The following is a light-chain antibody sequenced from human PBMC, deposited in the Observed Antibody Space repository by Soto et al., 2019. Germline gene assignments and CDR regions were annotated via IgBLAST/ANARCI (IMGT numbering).Light chain of an antibody. CDR1: QSVSNY. CDR3: QQRSGWPRT. CDR2: DAS. J-gene: IGKJ1*01. Sequence: EIVLTQSPATLSLSPGERATLSCRTSQSVSNYLAWYQQKPGQAPRLLMYDASNRATGIPARFSGSGSGTDFTLTFSSLEPEDFALYYCQQRSGWPRTFGQGTKVEIK. V-gene: IGKV3-11*01.